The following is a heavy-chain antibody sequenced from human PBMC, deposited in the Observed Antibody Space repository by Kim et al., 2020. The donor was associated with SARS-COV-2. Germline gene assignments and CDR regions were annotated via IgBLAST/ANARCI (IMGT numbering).Heavy chain of an antibody. Sequence: SETLSLTCTISGVSISRYYWSWIRQPPGKGLEWIGSFFSGAGYNPSRKGRATISVDTSKSQFFLILTAVTAADTAMYYCARNSGVSAGAWFSWFGPWGQGALVIVSS. CDR2: FFSGA. CDR3: ARNSGVSAGAWFSWFGP. V-gene: IGHV4-4*08. CDR1: GVSISRYY. D-gene: IGHD2-8*01. J-gene: IGHJ5*02.